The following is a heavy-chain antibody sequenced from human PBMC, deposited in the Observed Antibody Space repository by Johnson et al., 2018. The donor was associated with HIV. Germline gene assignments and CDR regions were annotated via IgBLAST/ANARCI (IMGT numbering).Heavy chain of an antibody. D-gene: IGHD6-6*01. J-gene: IGHJ3*02. Sequence: LVESGGGVVQPGRSLRLSCAASGFTFSSYAMHWVRQAPGKGLEWVAVISYDGSNKYYADSVKGRFTISRDNSKNTLYLQMNSLRAEDTAVYYCAREPRIAAFRDAFDIWGQVTMVTVSS. CDR3: AREPRIAAFRDAFDI. CDR2: ISYDGSNK. CDR1: GFTFSSYA. V-gene: IGHV3-30*04.